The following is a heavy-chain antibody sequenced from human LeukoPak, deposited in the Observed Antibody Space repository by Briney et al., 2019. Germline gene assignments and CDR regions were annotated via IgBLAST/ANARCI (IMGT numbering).Heavy chain of an antibody. CDR1: GFTFSSYD. D-gene: IGHD2-2*01. V-gene: IGHV3-30*02. CDR3: AKGRGGRQYSSTSCFDY. CDR2: IRYDGSNK. J-gene: IGHJ4*02. Sequence: GGSLRLSCAASGFTFSSYDIHWVRQAPGKGLEWVAFIRYDGSNKYYADSVKGRFTISRDNSKNTLYLQMNSLRAEDTAVYYCAKGRGGRQYSSTSCFDYWGQGTLVTVSS.